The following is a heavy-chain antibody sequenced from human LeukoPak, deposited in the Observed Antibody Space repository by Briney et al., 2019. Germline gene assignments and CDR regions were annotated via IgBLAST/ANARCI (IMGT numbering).Heavy chain of an antibody. V-gene: IGHV3-33*01. D-gene: IGHD2-2*01. J-gene: IGHJ5*02. CDR1: GFTFSSYD. CDR3: ARDTGSTHNWFDP. CDR2: IWYDGGTK. Sequence: GRSLRLSCVASGFTFSSYDMHWVRQGPGKGLEWLAVIWYDGGTKFYADSVKGRFTISRDSSKNTMYLQMNSLRVEDTAVYYCARDTGSTHNWFDPWGQGTLVTVFS.